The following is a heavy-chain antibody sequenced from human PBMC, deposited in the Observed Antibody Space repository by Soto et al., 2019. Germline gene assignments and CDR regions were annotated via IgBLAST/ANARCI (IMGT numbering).Heavy chain of an antibody. V-gene: IGHV3-74*01. Sequence: EVQLVESGGGLVQSGGSLRLSCAASGFTFSSSWMHWVRQPPGKGLVWVSRINSDGSTTTYAGSVKGRFTISRDNARNTLYLQMNSLRAEDTAVYYCASPGPAAIHSSLFHYWGQGTLVTVSS. D-gene: IGHD2-2*01. CDR3: ASPGPAAIHSSLFHY. CDR1: GFTFSSSW. J-gene: IGHJ4*02. CDR2: INSDGSTT.